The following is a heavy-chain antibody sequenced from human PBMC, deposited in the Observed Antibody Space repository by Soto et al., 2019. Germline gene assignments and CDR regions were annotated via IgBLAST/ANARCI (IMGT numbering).Heavy chain of an antibody. V-gene: IGHV3-21*01. Sequence: PGGSLRLSCAASGFTFSSYSMNWVRQAPGKGLEWVSSISSSSYIYYADSVKGRFTISRDNAKNSLYLQMNSLRAEDTAVYYCAREDCYDFWSGYCPLYYYGMDVWGQGTTVTVSS. J-gene: IGHJ6*02. D-gene: IGHD3-3*01. CDR3: AREDCYDFWSGYCPLYYYGMDV. CDR2: ISSSSYI. CDR1: GFTFSSYS.